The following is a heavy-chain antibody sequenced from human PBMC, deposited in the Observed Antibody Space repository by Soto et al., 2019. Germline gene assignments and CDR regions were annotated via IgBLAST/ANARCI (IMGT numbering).Heavy chain of an antibody. V-gene: IGHV1-2*02. CDR3: ARDGDSTDRSHYYYGMDV. D-gene: IGHD1-1*01. Sequence: ASVKVSCKASGYTFTGYYMHWVRQAPGQGLEWMGWINPNSGGTNYAQKFQGRVTMTRDTSISTAYMELSRLRSDDTAVYYCARDGDSTDRSHYYYGMDVWGQGTTVTVSS. CDR1: GYTFTGYY. J-gene: IGHJ6*02. CDR2: INPNSGGT.